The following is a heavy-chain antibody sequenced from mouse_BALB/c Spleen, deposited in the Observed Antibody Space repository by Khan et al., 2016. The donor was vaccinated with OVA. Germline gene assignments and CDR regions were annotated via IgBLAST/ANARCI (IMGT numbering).Heavy chain of an antibody. CDR3: ARTPGCYGSTYFDY. Sequence: EVELVESGGGLVKPGGSLQLSCAASGFTFSSYAMPWVRQTPEKRLEWVATISSGGTYTYYPDSVKGRFTISRDNAKNTLYLQMSSLRSEDTAMYYCARTPGCYGSTYFDYWGQGTTLTASS. V-gene: IGHV5-9-3*01. CDR1: GFTFSSYA. D-gene: IGHD1-1*01. CDR2: ISSGGTYT. J-gene: IGHJ2*01.